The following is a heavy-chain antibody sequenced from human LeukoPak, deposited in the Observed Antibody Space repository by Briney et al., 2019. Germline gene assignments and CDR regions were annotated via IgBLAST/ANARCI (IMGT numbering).Heavy chain of an antibody. CDR2: IKQDGSEK. J-gene: IGHJ4*02. CDR1: GFTFSTYW. V-gene: IGHV3-7*05. D-gene: IGHD6-19*01. CDR3: ARDQGLGGWYEGGDY. Sequence: GGSLRLSCAASGFTFSTYWMNWVRQAPGKGLEWVANIKQDGSEKYYVDSVKGRFTISRDNAKNSLYLQMNSLRAEDTAVYYCARDQGLGGWYEGGDYWGQGTLVTVSS.